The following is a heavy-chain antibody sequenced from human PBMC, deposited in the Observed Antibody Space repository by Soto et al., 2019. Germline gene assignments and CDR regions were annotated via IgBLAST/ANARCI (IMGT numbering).Heavy chain of an antibody. CDR1: GFTFSGSA. Sequence: VGSLRLSCAASGFTFSGSAMHWVRQASGKGLEWVGRIRSKANSYATAYAASVKGRFTISRDDSKNTAYLQMNSLKTEDTAVYYCTRNLYDILTGYYDPFDYWGQGTLVTVSS. V-gene: IGHV3-73*01. CDR3: TRNLYDILTGYYDPFDY. J-gene: IGHJ4*02. CDR2: IRSKANSYAT. D-gene: IGHD3-9*01.